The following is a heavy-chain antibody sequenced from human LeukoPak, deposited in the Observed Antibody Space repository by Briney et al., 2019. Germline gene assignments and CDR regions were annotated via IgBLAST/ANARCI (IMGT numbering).Heavy chain of an antibody. Sequence: GESLKISCKGSGYSFTSYWIGWVRQMPGKGLEWMGIIYPGDSDTRYSPSFQGQVTISADKSISTAYLQCSSLKASDTAMYYCARSGGYFDWLSRGLDYWGQGTLVTVSS. CDR3: ARSGGYFDWLSRGLDY. J-gene: IGHJ4*02. D-gene: IGHD3-9*01. V-gene: IGHV5-51*01. CDR1: GYSFTSYW. CDR2: IYPGDSDT.